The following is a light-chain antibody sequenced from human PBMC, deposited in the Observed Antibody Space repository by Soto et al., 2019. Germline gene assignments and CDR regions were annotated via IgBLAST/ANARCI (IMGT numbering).Light chain of an antibody. Sequence: ELVLTQSPGTLYLSPGERGTLSCRASQSVSSSYLAWYPPTPGQAPRLLIYGVSTRAAGIPDRVGGSGSGTDFTLTISGLEPEDFAMYYGQSYTQSLWTFGQGTKVDIK. CDR1: QSVSSSY. V-gene: IGKV3-20*01. CDR3: QSYTQSLWT. J-gene: IGKJ1*01. CDR2: GVS.